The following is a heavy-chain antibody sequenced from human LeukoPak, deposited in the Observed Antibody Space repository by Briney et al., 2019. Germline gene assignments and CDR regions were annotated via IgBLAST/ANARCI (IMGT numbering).Heavy chain of an antibody. V-gene: IGHV3-7*03. CDR2: IRQDGSEK. CDR3: ARAMDV. J-gene: IGHJ6*02. Sequence: PGGSLRLSCAASGFTFISYCMTSVRQAPCKGLEWVANIRQDGSEKYYVDSVKGRFTISRDNAKNSLYLQMNSLRAEDTAVYYCARAMDVWGQGTTVTVSS. CDR1: GFTFISYC.